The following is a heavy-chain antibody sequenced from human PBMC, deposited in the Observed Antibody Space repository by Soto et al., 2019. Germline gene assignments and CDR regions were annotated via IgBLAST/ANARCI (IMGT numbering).Heavy chain of an antibody. CDR3: ARDTGWGLGY. D-gene: IGHD6-19*01. J-gene: IGHJ4*02. CDR1: GYSINSNYC. CDR2: IYYSGGT. Sequence: SETLSLTCAVSGYSINSNYCWTWVRQPPGKGLEWIAEIYYSGGTSYNPSLKSRVTISMDKSKNQFSLNLTSVTAADTAMYYCARDTGWGLGYWGQGTLVTVS. V-gene: IGHV4-4*02.